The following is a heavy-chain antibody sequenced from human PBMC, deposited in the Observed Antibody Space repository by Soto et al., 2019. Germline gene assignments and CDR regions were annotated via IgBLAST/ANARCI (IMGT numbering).Heavy chain of an antibody. CDR1: GFTFSTYW. J-gene: IGHJ4*02. V-gene: IGHV3-7*01. Sequence: GSLRLSCAASGFTFSTYWMDWVRQTPGKGLEWVANINQDGSEKNYVDSVKGRFTISRDNAQNTLYLQMNSLTAEDSALYYCSRSLDSWGQGPLVTVSS. CDR3: SRSLDS. CDR2: INQDGSEK.